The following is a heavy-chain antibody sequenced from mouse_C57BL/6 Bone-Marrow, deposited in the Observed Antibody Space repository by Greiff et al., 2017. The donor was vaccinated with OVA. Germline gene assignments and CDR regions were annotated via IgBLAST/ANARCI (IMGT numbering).Heavy chain of an antibody. V-gene: IGHV6-6*01. CDR1: GFTFSDAW. D-gene: IGHD1-1*01. CDR2: IRNKANNHAT. J-gene: IGHJ4*01. Sequence: VQLKESGGGLVQPGGSMKLSCAASGFTFSDAWMDWVRQSPEKGLEWVAEIRNKANNHATYYAESVKGRFTISRDDSKSSVYLQMNSLRAEDTGIYYCTRQAPITTVPPYAMDYWGQGTSVTVSS. CDR3: TRQAPITTVPPYAMDY.